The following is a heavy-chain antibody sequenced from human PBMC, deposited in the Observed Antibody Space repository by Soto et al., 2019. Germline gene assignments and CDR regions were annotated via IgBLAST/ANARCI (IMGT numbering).Heavy chain of an antibody. CDR3: ATGSPYYYGSGGMWDS. Sequence: QVRLQESGPGLVKPSGTLSLTCLVSGGSMSSPHWWTWVRQAPVKGLEWIAEIHHSGATNYSPSLKSRAVISIDKSNNQFSLQLTSVTAADTAVYYCATGSPYYYGSGGMWDSWGRGALVTVSS. CDR2: IHHSGAT. V-gene: IGHV4-4*02. J-gene: IGHJ4*02. D-gene: IGHD3-10*01. CDR1: GGSMSSPHW.